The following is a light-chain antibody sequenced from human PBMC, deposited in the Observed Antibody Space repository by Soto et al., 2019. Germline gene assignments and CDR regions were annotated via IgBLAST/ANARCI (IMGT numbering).Light chain of an antibody. CDR2: KAS. V-gene: IGKV1-5*03. J-gene: IGKJ4*01. CDR3: QQYNSYPLT. CDR1: QSISSW. Sequence: DIQMTQSPSTLSASVGDRVTITCRASQSISSWLAWYQQKPGKAPKLLLYKASSLESGVPSRFSGSGSGPEFTLTISSLQPDDFATYYCQQYNSYPLTFGGGTKVEIK.